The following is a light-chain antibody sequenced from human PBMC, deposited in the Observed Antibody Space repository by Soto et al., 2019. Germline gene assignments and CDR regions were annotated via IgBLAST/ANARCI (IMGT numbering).Light chain of an antibody. V-gene: IGKV3-20*01. CDR1: QSVSSSY. J-gene: IGKJ2*01. CDR3: QQYGSSPPYT. CDR2: GAS. Sequence: EIVLTQSPGTLSLSPGERATLSCGASQSVSSSYLAWYQQTPGQAPRLLIYGASSRATGIPDRFSGSGSGTDFTLTISRLEPEDFAVYYCQQYGSSPPYTFGQGTKLEIK.